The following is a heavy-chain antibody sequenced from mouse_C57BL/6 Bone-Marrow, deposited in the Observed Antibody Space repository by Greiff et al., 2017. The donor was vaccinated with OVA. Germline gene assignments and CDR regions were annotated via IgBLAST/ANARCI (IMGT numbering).Heavy chain of an antibody. CDR3: ARVRVYCWYFDV. CDR1: GYTFTSYG. V-gene: IGHV1-81*01. CDR2: IYPRSGNT. D-gene: IGHD1-1*01. Sequence: QVQLQQSGAELARPGASVKLSCKASGYTFTSYGISWVKQRTGQGLEWIGEIYPRSGNTYYNEKFKGKATLTADKSSSTAYMELRSLTSEDSAVYFCARVRVYCWYFDVWGTGTTVTVSS. J-gene: IGHJ1*03.